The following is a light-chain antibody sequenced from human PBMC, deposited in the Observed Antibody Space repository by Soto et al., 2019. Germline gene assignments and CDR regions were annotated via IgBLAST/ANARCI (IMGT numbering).Light chain of an antibody. CDR2: AAY. V-gene: IGKV1-9*01. CDR1: RDIKTY. J-gene: IGKJ2*01. CDR3: QQLSRRPYT. Sequence: IQLTQSPSSLSASVGDNVTITCRASRDIKTYLAWYQQKPGKAPKLLIYAAYSLPSGVPSRFSGSGSGTDFTLTISSLPPEDFTSYYCQQLSRRPYTFAQGTRLEI.